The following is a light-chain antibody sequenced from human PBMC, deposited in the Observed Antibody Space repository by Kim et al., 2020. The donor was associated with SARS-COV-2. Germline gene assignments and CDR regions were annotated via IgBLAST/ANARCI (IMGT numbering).Light chain of an antibody. CDR1: QSVSSY. J-gene: IGKJ4*01. CDR3: QQRSNWPPLT. CDR2: DAS. Sequence: SPGERATLSCRASQSVSSYLAWYQQKAGQAPRLLIYDASNRATGIPARFSGSGSGTDFTLTISSLEPEDFAVYYCQQRSNWPPLTFGGGTKVDIK. V-gene: IGKV3-11*01.